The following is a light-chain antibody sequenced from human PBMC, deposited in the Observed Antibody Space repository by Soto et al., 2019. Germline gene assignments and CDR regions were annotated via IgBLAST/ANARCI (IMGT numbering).Light chain of an antibody. Sequence: QSALTQPPSASGSPGQSITISCTGTSSDVGGYNYVSWYQQHPGSAPKLIIHEVNKRPSGVPDRLSGSKSGNTASLTVTGLQAEAEADYYCSSYAGSNILVFGEGTKVTVL. CDR3: SSYAGSNILV. CDR1: SSDVGGYNY. V-gene: IGLV2-8*01. J-gene: IGLJ2*01. CDR2: EVN.